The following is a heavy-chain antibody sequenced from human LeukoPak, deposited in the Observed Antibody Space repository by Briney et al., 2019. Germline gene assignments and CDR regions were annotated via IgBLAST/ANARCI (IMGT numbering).Heavy chain of an antibody. CDR1: GFTFSSYS. Sequence: PGGSLRLSCAASGFTFSSYSMNWVRQAPGKGMEWVSSISSSSSYIYYADSVKGRFTISRDNAKNSLYLQMNSLRAEDTAVYYCARDLFWYHNYWGQGTLVTVSS. J-gene: IGHJ4*02. CDR3: ARDLFWYHNY. V-gene: IGHV3-21*01. D-gene: IGHD3-9*01. CDR2: ISSSSSYI.